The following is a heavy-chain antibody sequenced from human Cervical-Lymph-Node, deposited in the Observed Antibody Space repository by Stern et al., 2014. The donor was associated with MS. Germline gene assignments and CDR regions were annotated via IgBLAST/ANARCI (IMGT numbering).Heavy chain of an antibody. Sequence: VQLVESGGGVVQPGRSLRLSCAAPGFTFSSYGMHWVRQAPGKVLEWVAVIWYDGSNKYYADSVKGRFTISRDNSKNTLYLQMNSLRAEDTAVYYCARGGGSWGYFDYWGQGTLVTVSS. CDR2: IWYDGSNK. D-gene: IGHD1-26*01. J-gene: IGHJ4*02. CDR3: ARGGGSWGYFDY. CDR1: GFTFSSYG. V-gene: IGHV3-33*01.